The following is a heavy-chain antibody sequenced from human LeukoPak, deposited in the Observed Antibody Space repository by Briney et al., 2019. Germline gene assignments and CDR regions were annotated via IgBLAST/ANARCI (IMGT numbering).Heavy chain of an antibody. Sequence: GGSLRLSCAASGFTFSSYAMHWVRQAPGKGLEWVAVISYDGNNKYYADSVKGRFTISRDNSKNTLYLQMNSLRAEDTAVYNCARGGSSGWRLIDYWGQGTLVTVSS. V-gene: IGHV3-30-3*01. J-gene: IGHJ4*02. CDR3: ARGGSSGWRLIDY. D-gene: IGHD6-19*01. CDR2: ISYDGNNK. CDR1: GFTFSSYA.